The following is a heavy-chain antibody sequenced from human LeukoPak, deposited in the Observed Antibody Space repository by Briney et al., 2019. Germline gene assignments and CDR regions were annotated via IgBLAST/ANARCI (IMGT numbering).Heavy chain of an antibody. CDR2: INPNSGGT. V-gene: IGHV1-2*02. J-gene: IGHJ4*02. CDR1: GYTFTGYY. CDR3: ARDYDFWSGPPLYYFDY. D-gene: IGHD3-3*01. Sequence: ASVKVSCKASGYTFTGYYMHWVRQAPGQGLEWMGWINPNSGGTNYAQKFQGRVTMTRDTSISTAYMELSRLRSDDTAVYYCARDYDFWSGPPLYYFDYWGQGTLVTVSS.